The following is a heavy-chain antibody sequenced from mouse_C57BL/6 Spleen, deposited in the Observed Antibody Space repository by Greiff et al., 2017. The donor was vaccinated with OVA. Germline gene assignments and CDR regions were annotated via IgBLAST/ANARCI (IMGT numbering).Heavy chain of an antibody. CDR1: GYTFTSYW. J-gene: IGHJ1*03. CDR3: ARYYYGSSYGWYFDV. D-gene: IGHD1-1*01. V-gene: IGHV1-55*01. Sequence: QVQLQQPGAELVKPGASVKMSCKASGYTFTSYWITWVKQRPGQGLEWIGYIYPGSGSTNYNEKFKSKATLTVDTSSSTAYMQLSSLTSEDSAVYYCARYYYGSSYGWYFDVWGTGTTVTVSS. CDR2: IYPGSGST.